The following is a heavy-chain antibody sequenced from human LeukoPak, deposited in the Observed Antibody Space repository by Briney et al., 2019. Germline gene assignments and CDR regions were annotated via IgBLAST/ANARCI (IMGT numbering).Heavy chain of an antibody. J-gene: IGHJ6*02. CDR1: GVSISSYY. D-gene: IGHD4-23*01. CDR2: FYTSGST. Sequence: KPSETLSLTCTVSGVSISSYYWSWIRQPAGKGLEWIVRFYTSGSTNYNPSLKSRVTMSVDTSKNQFSLKLKSVTAADTAVYYCARDRTVVGTYYYYGMDVWGQGTTVTVSS. CDR3: ARDRTVVGTYYYYGMDV. V-gene: IGHV4-4*07.